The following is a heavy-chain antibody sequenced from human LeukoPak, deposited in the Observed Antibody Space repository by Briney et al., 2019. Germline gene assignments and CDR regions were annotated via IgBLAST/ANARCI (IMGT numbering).Heavy chain of an antibody. CDR2: IVSNGDIT. CDR3: PRDRAGTGDY. Sequence: GGSLRLSCSASGFTFSNYALHWVRQAPGKGLEYVSSIVSNGDITYYADSVKGRFTTSRDNSKNTLYLQMTSLRVEDTALYFCPRDRAGTGDYWGQGTLVTVSS. CDR1: GFTFSNYA. V-gene: IGHV3-64D*06. J-gene: IGHJ4*02. D-gene: IGHD6-13*01.